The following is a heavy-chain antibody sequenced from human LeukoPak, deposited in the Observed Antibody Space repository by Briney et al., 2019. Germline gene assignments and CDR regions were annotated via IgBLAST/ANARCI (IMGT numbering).Heavy chain of an antibody. J-gene: IGHJ3*02. CDR1: GFTFDDYA. V-gene: IGHV3-9*01. Sequence: PGGSLRLSCAASGFTFDDYAMHWVRQAPGKGLEWVSGISWNSGSIGYADSVKGRFTISRDNAKNSLYLQMNSLRAGDTALYYCAKGLYYYGSGSPLDIWGQGTMVTVSS. CDR3: AKGLYYYGSGSPLDI. D-gene: IGHD3-10*01. CDR2: ISWNSGSI.